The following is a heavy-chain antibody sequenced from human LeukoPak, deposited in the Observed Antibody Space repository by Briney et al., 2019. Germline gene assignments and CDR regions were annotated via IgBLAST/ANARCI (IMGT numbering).Heavy chain of an antibody. CDR1: GGSISSSNW. CDR2: IHHSGST. V-gene: IGHV4-4*02. CDR3: ASSLDAFDI. J-gene: IGHJ3*02. Sequence: SETLSLTCAVSGGSISSSNWWSWVRQPPGKGLEWIGEIHHSGSTNYNPSLKSRVTISEDKSKNQFSLKLSSATAADTAVYYCASSLDAFDIWGQGTMVTVS.